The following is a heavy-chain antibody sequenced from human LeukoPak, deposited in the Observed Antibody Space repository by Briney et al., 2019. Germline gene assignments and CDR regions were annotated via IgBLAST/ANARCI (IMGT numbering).Heavy chain of an antibody. CDR1: GGSISSYY. CDR3: AREERGDGYIDY. Sequence: SETLSLTCTVSGGSISSYYWSWIRQPPGKGLEWIGYISYSGSTNYNPSLKSRVTISVDTSKNQFSLKLSSVTAADTAVYYCAREERGDGYIDYWGQGTLVTVSS. D-gene: IGHD5-24*01. V-gene: IGHV4-59*12. CDR2: ISYSGST. J-gene: IGHJ4*02.